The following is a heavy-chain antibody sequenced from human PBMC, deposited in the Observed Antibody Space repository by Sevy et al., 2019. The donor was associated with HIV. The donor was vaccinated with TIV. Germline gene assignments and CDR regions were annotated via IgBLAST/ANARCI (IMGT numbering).Heavy chain of an antibody. D-gene: IGHD5-18*01. V-gene: IGHV3-53*01. CDR2: IYSGGST. J-gene: IGHJ6*02. CDR3: ARGGTGDTAYYGMDV. Sequence: GGSLRLSCAASGFTVSSNYMSWVRQAPGKGLEWVSVIYSGGSTYYADSVKGRFTISRDNSKNTLYLQMNSLRAEDTAVYYCARGGTGDTAYYGMDVWGQGTTVTVSS. CDR1: GFTVSSNY.